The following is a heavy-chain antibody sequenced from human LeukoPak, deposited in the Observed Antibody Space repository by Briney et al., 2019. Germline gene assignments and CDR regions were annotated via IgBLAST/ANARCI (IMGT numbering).Heavy chain of an antibody. CDR3: ARGYSSSWYLNWFDP. D-gene: IGHD6-13*01. V-gene: IGHV4-4*07. J-gene: IGHJ5*02. Sequence: SETLSLTCTVSGGSISSYYWSWIRQPAGKGLEWIGRIYTSGNTNYKPSLKSRVTMSVDTSKNQFSLKLTSVTAADTAVYYCARGYSSSWYLNWFDPWGQGTLVTVSS. CDR2: IYTSGNT. CDR1: GGSISSYY.